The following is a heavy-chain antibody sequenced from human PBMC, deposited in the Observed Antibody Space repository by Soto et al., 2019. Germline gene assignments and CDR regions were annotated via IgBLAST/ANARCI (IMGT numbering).Heavy chain of an antibody. Sequence: GGSLRLSCAASGVTFSSYAMSWVRQAPGKGLEWVSAISGSGGSTYYAESVKGRFTISRDNSENTVYLQMNSLRDEDTAVYYCAKNATSGWYDSWAREPWSPSPQ. V-gene: IGHV3-23*01. CDR2: ISGSGGST. CDR3: AKNATSGWYDS. D-gene: IGHD6-19*01. J-gene: IGHJ5*01. CDR1: GVTFSSYA.